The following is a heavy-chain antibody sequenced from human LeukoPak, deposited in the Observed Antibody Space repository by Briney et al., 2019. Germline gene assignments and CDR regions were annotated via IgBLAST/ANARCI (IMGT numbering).Heavy chain of an antibody. V-gene: IGHV3-30*18. Sequence: QPGGSLRLSCAASGFTFRSYGMHWVRQAPGKGLEWVAVISYDGSNKYYADSVKGRFTISRDNSNNTLYLQMNSLRAEDTALYYCAKDLSGSAPALDYWGQGTLVTVSS. CDR3: AKDLSGSAPALDY. CDR2: ISYDGSNK. D-gene: IGHD3-10*01. CDR1: GFTFRSYG. J-gene: IGHJ4*02.